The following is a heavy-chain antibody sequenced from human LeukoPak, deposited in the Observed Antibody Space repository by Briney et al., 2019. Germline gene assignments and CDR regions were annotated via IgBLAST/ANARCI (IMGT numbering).Heavy chain of an antibody. CDR3: ARGPGSWAIKYYYGMDV. V-gene: IGHV4-34*01. CDR1: GGFFSGYY. D-gene: IGHD6-13*01. CDR2: INHSGST. Sequence: SETLSLTCAVYGGFFSGYYWSWIRQPPGKGLEWIGEINHSGSTSYNPSLKSRVTISVDTSKNQFSLKLSSVTAADTAVYYCARGPGSWAIKYYYGMDVWGQGTTVTVSS. J-gene: IGHJ6*02.